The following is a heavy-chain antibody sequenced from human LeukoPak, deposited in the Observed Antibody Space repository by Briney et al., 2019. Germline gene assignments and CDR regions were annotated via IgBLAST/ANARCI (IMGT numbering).Heavy chain of an antibody. Sequence: GGSLRLSCAASGFTVNSNYMSWVRQAPGKGLEWVSVIYSGGSTYYADSVKGRFTISRDNSKNTLYLQMNSLRAEDTAVYYCARSPAGIYYYYYGMDVWGQGTTVTVSS. CDR3: ARSPAGIYYYYYGMDV. CDR1: GFTVNSNY. J-gene: IGHJ6*02. D-gene: IGHD1-1*01. CDR2: IYSGGST. V-gene: IGHV3-66*01.